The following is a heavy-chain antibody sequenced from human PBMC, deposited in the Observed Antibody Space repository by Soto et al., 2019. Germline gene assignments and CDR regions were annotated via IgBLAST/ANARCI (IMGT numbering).Heavy chain of an antibody. CDR2: INAGNGNT. CDR3: ARGGPPIEY. CDR1: GYTFTSYA. Sequence: QVPLVQSGAEEKKPGASVKVSCKASGYTFTSYAMHWVRQAPGQRLEWMGWINAGNGNTKYSQKFQGRVTITRDTSARTAYMELSRLRSEVTAVYYCARGGPPIEYWGQGTLVTVSS. D-gene: IGHD3-10*01. J-gene: IGHJ4*02. V-gene: IGHV1-3*05.